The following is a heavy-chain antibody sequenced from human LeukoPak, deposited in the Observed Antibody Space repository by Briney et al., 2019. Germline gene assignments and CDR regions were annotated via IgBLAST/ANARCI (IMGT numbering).Heavy chain of an antibody. CDR3: ARSRFYFDY. CDR1: GFTFSTYW. D-gene: IGHD4-17*01. J-gene: IGHJ4*02. CDR2: IKEDGSEK. V-gene: IGHV3-7*01. Sequence: GGSLRLSCAASGFTFSTYWMSWVRQAPGKGLEWVANIKEDGSEKNYVDSVKGRFTISRDNAKNSLYLQMNSLRAEDTAVYYCARSRFYFDYWGQGTLVTVSS.